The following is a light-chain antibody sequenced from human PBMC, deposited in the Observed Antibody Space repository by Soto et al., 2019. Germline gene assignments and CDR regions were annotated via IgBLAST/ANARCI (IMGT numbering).Light chain of an antibody. J-gene: IGKJ4*01. CDR1: QSISSY. CDR3: QQRSSWPLT. V-gene: IGKV3-11*01. CDR2: DAS. Sequence: EIVLTQSPATLSLSPGERATLSCRASQSISSYLGWYQQKPGQAPGLLIYDASNRATGIPARFSGSGSGTDFTLTISSLEPEDFAVYYCQQRSSWPLTFGGGTKVDIK.